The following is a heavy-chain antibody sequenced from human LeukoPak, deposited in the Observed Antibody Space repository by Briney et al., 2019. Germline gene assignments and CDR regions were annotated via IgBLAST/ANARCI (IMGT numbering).Heavy chain of an antibody. V-gene: IGHV4-59*01. CDR1: GGSISSFY. J-gene: IGHJ4*02. D-gene: IGHD4-17*01. CDR3: AVTIKRDYGDTNLDY. CDR2: MYNRGNT. Sequence: PSETLSLTCTVSGGSISSFYWSWIRQPPGKGLEWIGYMYNRGNTNYNPSLKSRVTISEDTSQNQLSLQLRSVTAADPAVFYCAVTIKRDYGDTNLDYWGQGTLVTVSS.